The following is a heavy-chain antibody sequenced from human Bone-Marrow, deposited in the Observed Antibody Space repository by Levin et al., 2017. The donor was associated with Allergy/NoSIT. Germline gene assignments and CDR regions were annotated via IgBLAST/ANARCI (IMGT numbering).Heavy chain of an antibody. CDR2: TYYRSKWYN. CDR3: ARAPLRGIAAREEWYFDL. D-gene: IGHD6-6*01. Sequence: SETLSLTCAISGDSVSSNSAAWNWIRQSPSRGLEWLGRTYYRSKWYNDYAVSVKSRITINPDTSKNQFSLQLNSVTPEDTAVYYCARAPLRGIAAREEWYFDLWGRGTLVTVSS. V-gene: IGHV6-1*01. CDR1: GDSVSSNSAA. J-gene: IGHJ2*01.